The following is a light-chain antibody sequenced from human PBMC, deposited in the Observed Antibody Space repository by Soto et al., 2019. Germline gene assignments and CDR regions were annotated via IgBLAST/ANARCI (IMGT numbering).Light chain of an antibody. CDR1: SSDVGGYDY. J-gene: IGLJ3*02. Sequence: QSALTQPASVSGSPGQSITISCTGTSSDVGGYDYVSWYQQHPGKAPKLMIYGVSNRPSGVSNRFSGSKSGNTASLTISGLQAEDEADYYFILYTNSITHVLGGGTKLTVL. CDR2: GVS. V-gene: IGLV2-14*03. CDR3: ILYTNSITHV.